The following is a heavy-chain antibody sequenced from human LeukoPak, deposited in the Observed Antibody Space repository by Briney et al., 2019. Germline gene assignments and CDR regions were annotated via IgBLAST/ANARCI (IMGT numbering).Heavy chain of an antibody. J-gene: IGHJ4*02. CDR2: IWFDGSNK. Sequence: GGSLRLSPAASGFTFSSYGVHCVRQAPGKGLEWVAVIWFDGSNKYYADSVKGRFTISRDNSKNTLYLQMNSLRAEDTAVYYCARDVRGCFDYWGQGTLVTVSS. CDR1: GFTFSSYG. V-gene: IGHV3-33*01. CDR3: ARDVRGCFDY.